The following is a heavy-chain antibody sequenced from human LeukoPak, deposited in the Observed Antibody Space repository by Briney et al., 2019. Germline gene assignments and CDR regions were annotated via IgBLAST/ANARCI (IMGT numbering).Heavy chain of an antibody. CDR2: IYYSGST. Sequence: SETLSLTCTVPGGSISSYYWSWIRQPPGKGLGWVGYIYYSGSTNYNPSLKSRVTISVDTSKNQFSLKLSSVTAADTAVYYCAREERYGSSYDYWGQGTLVTVSS. CDR3: AREERYGSSYDY. CDR1: GGSISSYY. V-gene: IGHV4-59*01. D-gene: IGHD3-10*01. J-gene: IGHJ4*02.